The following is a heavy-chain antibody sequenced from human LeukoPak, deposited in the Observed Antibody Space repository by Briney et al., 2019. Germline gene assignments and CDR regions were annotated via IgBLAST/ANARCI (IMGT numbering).Heavy chain of an antibody. Sequence: PSETLSLTCTVSGGSLSNYYWIWIRQPPGKGLEWIGYIYYSGNTNYNPSLKSRVTISVDTSKNQFSLKLNSVTAADTAVYYCARDYGDYANWFDPRGQGTLVTVSS. CDR2: IYYSGNT. D-gene: IGHD4-17*01. CDR3: ARDYGDYANWFDP. V-gene: IGHV4-59*01. J-gene: IGHJ5*02. CDR1: GGSLSNYY.